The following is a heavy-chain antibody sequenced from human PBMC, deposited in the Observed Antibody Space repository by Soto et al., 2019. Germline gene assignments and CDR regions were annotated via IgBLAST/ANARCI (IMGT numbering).Heavy chain of an antibody. CDR3: ARDHSDGGYNPDVLDYGMDV. CDR2: IWYDGSNK. V-gene: IGHV3-33*01. J-gene: IGHJ6*02. Sequence: LRLSCAASGFTFSSYGMHWVRQAPGKRLEWVAVIWYDGSNKYYADSVKGRFTIYRDNSKNTLYLQMNSLRAEDTAVYYCARDHSDGGYNPDVLDYGMDVWGQGTTVTVSS. D-gene: IGHD5-12*01. CDR1: GFTFSSYG.